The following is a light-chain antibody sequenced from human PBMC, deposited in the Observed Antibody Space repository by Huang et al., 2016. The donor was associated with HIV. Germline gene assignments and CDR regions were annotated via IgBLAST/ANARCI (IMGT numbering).Light chain of an antibody. CDR2: DAS. J-gene: IGKJ5*01. CDR1: QSVVN. CDR3: QQRNSWPPIT. V-gene: IGKV3-11*01. Sequence: EIVLTQSPATLSLSTGERATLSCRASQSVVNLACYQHKPGQAPRLLIYDASNRASGIPARFSGSCSGTDFTLTVNILQPEDSAVYYCQQRNSWPPITFGQGTRLEIK.